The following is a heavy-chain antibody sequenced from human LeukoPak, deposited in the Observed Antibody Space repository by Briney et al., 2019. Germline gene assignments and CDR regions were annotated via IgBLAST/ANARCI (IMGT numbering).Heavy chain of an antibody. V-gene: IGHV1-18*01. CDR2: ISGDSDST. Sequence: ASVSVSCTPAGYTFSIYGVTWGRQAPGQGLEWMGWISGDSDSTNYAQKFQDKVTMTTDTSTNTAYLELRSLTSDDTAIYYCARGRIYYDGSGHYYPDYWGQGTLLTVSS. J-gene: IGHJ4*02. CDR3: ARGRIYYDGSGHYYPDY. D-gene: IGHD3-22*01. CDR1: GYTFSIYG.